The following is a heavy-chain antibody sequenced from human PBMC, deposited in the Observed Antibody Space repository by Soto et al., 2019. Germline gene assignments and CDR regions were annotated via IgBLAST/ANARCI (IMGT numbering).Heavy chain of an antibody. D-gene: IGHD2-2*01. CDR2: ISGSGGST. J-gene: IGHJ4*02. V-gene: IGHV3-23*01. CDR3: AKVPVEGSKYYFDS. Sequence: PGGSLRLSCAASGFTFRSYVMSWVRQAPGKGLEWVSGISGSGGSTSYADSVKGRFTISRDDSKNTLYLQMNSLRAEDTAVYYCAKVPVEGSKYYFDSWGQGTLVTVSS. CDR1: GFTFRSYV.